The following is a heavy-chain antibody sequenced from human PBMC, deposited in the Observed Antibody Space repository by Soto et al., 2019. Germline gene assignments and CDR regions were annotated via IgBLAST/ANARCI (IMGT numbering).Heavy chain of an antibody. V-gene: IGHV5-51*01. CDR2: IYPGDSDT. CDR1: DYSFNTYW. D-gene: IGHD6-6*01. Sequence: GESLKISCKGSDYSFNTYWIAWVRQMPGKGLEWMGIIYPGDSDTRYSPSFQGQVTISADKSISTAHLQWSSLKASDTAMYYCSKFKYSTSVRYLQHWGQGTPVTV. J-gene: IGHJ1*01. CDR3: SKFKYSTSVRYLQH.